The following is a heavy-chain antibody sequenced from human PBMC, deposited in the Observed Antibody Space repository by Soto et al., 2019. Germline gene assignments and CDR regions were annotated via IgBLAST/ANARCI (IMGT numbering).Heavy chain of an antibody. D-gene: IGHD2-8*01. CDR3: ARDPGVNWA. Sequence: EVQLVESGGGLVQPGGSLRLSCVASGFTVSNNYMTWVRQAPGKGLEWVSNMHSGGGTYYTDSVKGRFTTSRDSSTNTLYLQMDNVRAEYTAVYYCARDPGVNWAWGKGTTVTVSS. CDR1: GFTVSNNY. V-gene: IGHV3-66*01. J-gene: IGHJ6*04. CDR2: MHSGGGT.